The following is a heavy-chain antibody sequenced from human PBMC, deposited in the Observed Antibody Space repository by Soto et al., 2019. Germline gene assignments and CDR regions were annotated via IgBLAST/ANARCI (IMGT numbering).Heavy chain of an antibody. CDR3: AEARYNESHGLNLRFSWFEP. D-gene: IGHD2-2*02. J-gene: IGHJ5*02. CDR1: GGTFSSFA. CDR2: IIPIFDTR. V-gene: IGHV1-69*01. Sequence: QVHLVQSGAEVKKPGSSVSVSCKASGGTFSSFAITWVRQAPGQGFEWMGEIIPIFDTRNYAQKFQGRLTLTVDESTSTAYMELSSLRSEDTAVYYCAEARYNESHGLNLRFSWFEPWGQGTLVTVSS.